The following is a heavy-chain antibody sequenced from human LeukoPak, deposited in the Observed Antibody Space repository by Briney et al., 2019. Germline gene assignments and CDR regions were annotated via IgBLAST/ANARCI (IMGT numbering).Heavy chain of an antibody. D-gene: IGHD5-18*01. J-gene: IGHJ2*01. CDR2: ISGSGGRT. V-gene: IGHV3-23*01. Sequence: GGSLRLSCAASGFTFSGYSMNWVRQAPGKGLEWVSGISGSGGRTNSADSVKGRFTISRDNSKNTAYLQMNSLRAEDTAIYYCAKEPTAWEGWYFDLWGRGTLVTVSS. CDR3: AKEPTAWEGWYFDL. CDR1: GFTFSGYS.